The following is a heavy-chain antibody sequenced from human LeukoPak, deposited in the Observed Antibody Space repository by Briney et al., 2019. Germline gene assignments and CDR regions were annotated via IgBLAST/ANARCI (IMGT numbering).Heavy chain of an antibody. CDR1: GFTFNYYT. D-gene: IGHD3-3*01. J-gene: IGHJ5*02. V-gene: IGHV3-30-3*01. Sequence: GGSLRLSCVASGFTFNYYTVHWVRQAPGKGLEWVALISYDGSNTHYAASVKGRFTISRDNSKNTLYLQMNSLRAEDTAIYYCARGATNDFWSGYGWFDPWGQGTLVTVSS. CDR3: ARGATNDFWSGYGWFDP. CDR2: ISYDGSNT.